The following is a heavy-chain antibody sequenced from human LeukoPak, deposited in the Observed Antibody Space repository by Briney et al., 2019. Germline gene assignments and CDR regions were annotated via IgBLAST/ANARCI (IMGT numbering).Heavy chain of an antibody. CDR3: AKDSRYYDSRDAFDI. V-gene: IGHV3-30-3*01. CDR2: ISYDGSNK. J-gene: IGHJ3*02. Sequence: GGSLRLSCAASGFTFSSYAMHWVRQAPGKGLEWVAVISYDGSNKYYADSVKGRFTISRDNSKNTLYLQMNSLRAEDTAVYYCAKDSRYYDSRDAFDIWGQGTMVTVSS. CDR1: GFTFSSYA. D-gene: IGHD3-22*01.